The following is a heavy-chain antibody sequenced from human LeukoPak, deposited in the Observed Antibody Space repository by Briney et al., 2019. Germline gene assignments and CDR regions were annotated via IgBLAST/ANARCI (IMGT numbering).Heavy chain of an antibody. Sequence: SETLSLTCTVSGGSISSYYWSWIRQPPGKGVEWIGYIYYSGSTKYNPSLKRGVTISVVTSKNQFSLKLSSVTAADTAVYYCARDISTGYCSGGSCSWGWFDPLGQGTLVTVSS. J-gene: IGHJ5*02. V-gene: IGHV4-59*01. CDR2: IYYSGST. CDR3: ARDISTGYCSGGSCSWGWFDP. CDR1: GGSISSYY. D-gene: IGHD2-15*01.